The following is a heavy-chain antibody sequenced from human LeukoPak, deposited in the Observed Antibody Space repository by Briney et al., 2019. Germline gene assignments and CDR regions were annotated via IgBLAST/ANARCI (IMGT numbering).Heavy chain of an antibody. CDR1: GGSISSSSYY. CDR3: AADCSSTSCYSEFAFDI. Sequence: SETLFLTCTVSGGSISSSSYYWGWIRQPPGKGLEWIGSIYYSGSTYYNPSLKGRVTISVDTSKNQFSLKLSSVTAADTAVYYCAADCSSTSCYSEFAFDIWGQGTMVTVSS. V-gene: IGHV4-39*07. D-gene: IGHD2-2*01. CDR2: IYYSGST. J-gene: IGHJ3*02.